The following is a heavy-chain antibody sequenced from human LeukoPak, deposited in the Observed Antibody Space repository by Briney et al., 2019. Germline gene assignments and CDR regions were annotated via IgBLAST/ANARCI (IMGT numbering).Heavy chain of an antibody. J-gene: IGHJ4*02. CDR1: GYTFTSYD. V-gene: IGHV1-8*01. CDR2: MNPNSGNT. CDR3: ARGRGSSWYGGY. D-gene: IGHD6-13*01. Sequence: ASVKVSCKASGYTFTSYDINCVRQATGQGLEWMGWMNPNSGNTGYAQKFQGRVTMTRNTSISTAYMELSSLRSEDTAVYYCARGRGSSWYGGYWGQGTLVTVSS.